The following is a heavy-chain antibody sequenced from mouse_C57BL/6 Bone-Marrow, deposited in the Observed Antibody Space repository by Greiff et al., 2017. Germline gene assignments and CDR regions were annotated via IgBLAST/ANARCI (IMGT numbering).Heavy chain of an antibody. Sequence: EVKVVESGEGLVKPGGSLKLSCAASGFTFSSYAMSWVRQTPEKRLEWVAYISSGGDYIYYADTVKGRFTISRDNARNTLYLQRSSLKSEDTAMYYCTRDLGKYYFDYWGQGTTLTVSS. D-gene: IGHD4-1*01. CDR1: GFTFSSYA. CDR3: TRDLGKYYFDY. V-gene: IGHV5-9-1*02. J-gene: IGHJ2*01. CDR2: ISSGGDYI.